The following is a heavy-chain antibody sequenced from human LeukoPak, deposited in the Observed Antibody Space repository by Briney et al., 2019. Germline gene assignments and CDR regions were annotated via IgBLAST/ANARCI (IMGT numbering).Heavy chain of an antibody. CDR3: ARDLKAAADYYFDY. D-gene: IGHD6-13*01. V-gene: IGHV3-30*01. Sequence: GWSLRLSCAVSGFIFSSNAMHWVRQAPGEGLEWVAVISTDGRDKHHADSVKGRFTISRDNSKNTLFLQMNSLRVEDTAIYYCARDLKAAADYYFDYWGQGTLVTVSS. CDR2: ISTDGRDK. J-gene: IGHJ4*02. CDR1: GFIFSSNA.